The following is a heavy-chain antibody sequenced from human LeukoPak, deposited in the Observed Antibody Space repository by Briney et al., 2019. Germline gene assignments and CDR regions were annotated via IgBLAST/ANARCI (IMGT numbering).Heavy chain of an antibody. CDR3: ARHTGNRDHFDY. D-gene: IGHD1-1*01. CDR1: SGSISTSRFC. CDR2: MCYSGGT. V-gene: IGHV4-39*01. Sequence: SETLSLTCTVSSGSISTSRFCWGWIRQSPGKGLEWLGSMCYSGGTYFNPPLKSRVFLSMDTSKNQFSLNLTTVTASDTAVYYCARHTGNRDHFDYWGQGTLVTVSS. J-gene: IGHJ4*02.